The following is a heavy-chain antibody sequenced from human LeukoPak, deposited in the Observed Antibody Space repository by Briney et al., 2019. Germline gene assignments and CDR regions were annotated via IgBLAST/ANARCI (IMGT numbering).Heavy chain of an antibody. Sequence: PGGSLRLSCAASGFTFSSYGMHWVRQAPGKGLEWVAVIWYDGSNKYYADSVKGRFTISRDNSKYTLYLQMNSLRAEDTAVYYCARDGPSGGGAAPFDYWGQGTLVTVSS. CDR3: ARDGPSGGGAAPFDY. D-gene: IGHD3-16*01. CDR1: GFTFSSYG. CDR2: IWYDGSNK. V-gene: IGHV3-33*01. J-gene: IGHJ4*02.